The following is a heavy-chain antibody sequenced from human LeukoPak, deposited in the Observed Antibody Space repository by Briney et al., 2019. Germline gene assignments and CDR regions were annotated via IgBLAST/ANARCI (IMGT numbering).Heavy chain of an antibody. J-gene: IGHJ4*02. CDR3: ALMWEGGELGYFDN. CDR2: ISYDGSNK. Sequence: QTGGSLRLSCAASGFTFSSYAMHWVRQAPGKGLEWVAVISYDGSNKYYADSVKGRFTISRDNSKNTLYLQMSSLRAEGTAVYYCALMWEGGELGYFDNWGQGTLVTVSS. CDR1: GFTFSSYA. V-gene: IGHV3-30-3*01. D-gene: IGHD3-16*01.